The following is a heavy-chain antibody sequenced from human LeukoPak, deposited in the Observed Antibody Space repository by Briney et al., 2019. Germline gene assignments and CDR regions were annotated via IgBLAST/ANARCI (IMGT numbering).Heavy chain of an antibody. Sequence: GGSLRLSCAASGFTFSLYTMHWVRQAPGKGLEWVAVISYDGSDKYYADSVKGRFTISRDNSKNTLFLQMNSLRAEDTAVYYCARELNIPFDYWGQGTLVTVSS. CDR1: GFTFSLYT. D-gene: IGHD2-2*02. CDR2: ISYDGSDK. V-gene: IGHV3-30*04. CDR3: ARELNIPFDY. J-gene: IGHJ4*02.